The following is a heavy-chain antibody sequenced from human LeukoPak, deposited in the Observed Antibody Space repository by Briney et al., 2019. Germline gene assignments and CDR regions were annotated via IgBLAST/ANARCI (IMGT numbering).Heavy chain of an antibody. J-gene: IGHJ4*02. CDR1: GFTFSSYA. V-gene: IGHV3-23*01. CDR3: AKGVRFLEWFSDY. Sequence: GGSLRLSCAAAGFTFSSYAMSWVRQAPGKGLEWVSAISGSGGSTYYADSVKRRFTISRDNSKNTLYLQMNNLRAEDTAVYYCAKGVRFLEWFSDYWGQGTLVTVSS. D-gene: IGHD3-3*01. CDR2: ISGSGGST.